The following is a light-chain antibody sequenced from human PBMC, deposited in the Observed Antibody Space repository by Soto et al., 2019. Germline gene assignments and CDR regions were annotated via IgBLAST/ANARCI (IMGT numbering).Light chain of an antibody. V-gene: IGKV1-12*01. CDR1: QGISNS. CDR2: AAS. CDR3: EQAKSFPLT. Sequence: DIQMTQSPSSVSASVGDRVTITFRASQGISNSLAWYQQKPGKAPKLLIYAASTLQSGVPPRFSGSGSGKEFTVTINCLQPEDFAVYYCEQAKSFPLTFGGGTKVDIK. J-gene: IGKJ4*01.